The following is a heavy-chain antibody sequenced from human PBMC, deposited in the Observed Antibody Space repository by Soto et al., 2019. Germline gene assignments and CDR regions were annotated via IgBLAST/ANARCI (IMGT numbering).Heavy chain of an antibody. Sequence: GASVKVSCKASGYTFISYGIAWVRQAPGQGLEWMAWISPNSGNTNYAQKFQGRVTVTTETPTNTAYMELRSLRSDDTAVYYCARRHPFSQGNSVTYFFDFWGQGTLVTVSS. CDR2: ISPNSGNT. D-gene: IGHD4-4*01. CDR3: ARRHPFSQGNSVTYFFDF. CDR1: GYTFISYG. J-gene: IGHJ4*02. V-gene: IGHV1-18*01.